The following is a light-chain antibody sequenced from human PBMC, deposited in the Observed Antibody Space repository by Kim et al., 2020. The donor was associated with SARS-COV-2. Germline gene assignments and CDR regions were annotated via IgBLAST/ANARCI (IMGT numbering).Light chain of an antibody. J-gene: IGKJ5*01. CDR1: QSVSSNY. V-gene: IGKV3-20*01. CDR2: GAS. Sequence: SPGDRVTLSCRASQSVSSNYLAWYQQRPGQAPRLLISGASDRATGIPGRFSGGGSGTDFTLTISRLEPEDFVVYYCQQYGRAPLTFGQGTRLEIK. CDR3: QQYGRAPLT.